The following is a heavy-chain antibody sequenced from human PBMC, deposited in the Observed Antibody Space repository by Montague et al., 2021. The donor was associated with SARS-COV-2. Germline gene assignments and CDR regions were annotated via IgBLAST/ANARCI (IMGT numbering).Heavy chain of an antibody. J-gene: IGHJ3*02. Sequence: SETLSLTCTVSGGSISSYYWSWIRQPPGKGLEWIGYIYYIRSTDYNPSLKSEVTISVDTSKNQCSLKLSFVFAADTAAYYCARRGQGTMVRGVIICAFDIWGQGTMVTVSS. CDR2: IYYIRST. V-gene: IGHV4-59*08. CDR3: ARRGQGTMVRGVIICAFDI. CDR1: GGSISSYY. D-gene: IGHD3-10*01.